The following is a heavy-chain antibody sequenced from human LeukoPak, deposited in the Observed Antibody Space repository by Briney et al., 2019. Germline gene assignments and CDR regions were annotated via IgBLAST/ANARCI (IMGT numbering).Heavy chain of an antibody. D-gene: IGHD6-19*01. CDR3: VRERDRGIEVADDFDY. CDR1: GFTFSRYS. Sequence: PGGSLRLSCAASGFTFSRYSMAWVRQAPGKGLEWVSVINDRGGYIQDADSVKGRFTISRDNSQNTLFLQMNSLRAEDTAVYYCVRERDRGIEVADDFDYWGQGTLVTVSS. J-gene: IGHJ4*02. V-gene: IGHV3-23*01. CDR2: INDRGGYI.